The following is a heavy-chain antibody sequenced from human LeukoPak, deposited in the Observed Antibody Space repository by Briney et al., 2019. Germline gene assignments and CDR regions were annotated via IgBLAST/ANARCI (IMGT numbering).Heavy chain of an antibody. Sequence: SGGSLRLSCAASEFTFSSYSMNWVRQAPGKGLEWVAVISYDGSNKYYADSVKGRFTLSCDNSKNTLYLQMNSLSPEDTAVYYCARDPTAVSNLPSYYFDYWGQGTLVTVSS. D-gene: IGHD6-19*01. CDR2: ISYDGSNK. V-gene: IGHV3-30*03. J-gene: IGHJ4*02. CDR3: ARDPTAVSNLPSYYFDY. CDR1: EFTFSSYS.